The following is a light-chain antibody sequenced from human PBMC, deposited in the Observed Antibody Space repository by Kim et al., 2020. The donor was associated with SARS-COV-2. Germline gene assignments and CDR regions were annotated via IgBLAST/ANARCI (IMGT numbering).Light chain of an antibody. V-gene: IGKV3-11*01. CDR1: QSVSSY. J-gene: IGKJ4*01. CDR3: QQRSNWPL. CDR2: DAS. Sequence: SLSPGERATRSCRASQSVSSYLAWYQQKPGQAPRLLIYDASNGATGIPARFSGSGSGTDFTLTISSLEPEDFAVYYCQQRSNWPLFGGGTKVDIK.